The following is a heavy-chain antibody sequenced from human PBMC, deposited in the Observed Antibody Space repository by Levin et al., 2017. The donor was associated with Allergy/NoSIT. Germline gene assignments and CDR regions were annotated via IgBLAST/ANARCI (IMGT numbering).Heavy chain of an antibody. CDR3: TRAIYYSAYEGFQK. J-gene: IGHJ4*02. V-gene: IGHV3-9*01. Sequence: GGSLRLSCAASGFKFDDYAMHWVRQAPGKGLEWVSGISWHSADIGYADSVRGRFIISRDNTQNSVTLQMNSLTTADSALYYCTRAIYYSAYEGFQKWGQGTLVIVSS. CDR1: GFKFDDYA. D-gene: IGHD4-17*01. CDR2: ISWHSADI.